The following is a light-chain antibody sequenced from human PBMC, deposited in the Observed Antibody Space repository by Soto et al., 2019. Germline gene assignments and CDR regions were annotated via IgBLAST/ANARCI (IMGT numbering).Light chain of an antibody. V-gene: IGLV1-47*01. CDR2: KNN. J-gene: IGLJ3*02. CDR1: NYNIEKNL. CDR3: AAWDERLGAWV. Sequence: QSVLTQPPSASGTPRQTVTISCSGSNYNIEKNLAYWYQQLPGTAPKLLIYKNNHRPSGVPDRFSGSKSATSASLAVSGLRYEDEAKYYCAAWDERLGAWVFGGGTKLTVL.